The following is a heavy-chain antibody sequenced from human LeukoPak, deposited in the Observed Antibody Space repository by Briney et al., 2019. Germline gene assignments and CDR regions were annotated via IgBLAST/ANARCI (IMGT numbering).Heavy chain of an antibody. CDR2: ISDSGDST. Sequence: GASLRLSSAVSGITLSNYGMSWVRQAPGKGLEWVAGISDSGDSTNYADPRKGRLTISRDNPKNTLYLQMNSLRAEATDVYFCAKRGVVIRVILVGFHKEAYYFVSWGQGALVTVSS. CDR3: AKRGVVIRVILVGFHKEAYYFVS. D-gene: IGHD3-22*01. J-gene: IGHJ4*02. V-gene: IGHV3-23*01. CDR1: GITLSNYG.